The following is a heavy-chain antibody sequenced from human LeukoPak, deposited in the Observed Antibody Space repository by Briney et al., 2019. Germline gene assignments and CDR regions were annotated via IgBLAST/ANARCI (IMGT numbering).Heavy chain of an antibody. Sequence: SVKVSCKASGYTFSSYAISWVRQAPGQGLEWMGGIIPIFGTANYAQKFQGRVTITADESTSTAYMELSSLRSEDTAVYYCARQGSGWYYFDYWGQGTLVTVSS. J-gene: IGHJ4*02. CDR2: IIPIFGTA. V-gene: IGHV1-69*13. CDR1: GYTFSSYA. D-gene: IGHD6-19*01. CDR3: ARQGSGWYYFDY.